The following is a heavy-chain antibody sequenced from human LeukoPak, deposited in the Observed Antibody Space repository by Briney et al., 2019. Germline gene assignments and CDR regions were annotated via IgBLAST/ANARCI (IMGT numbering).Heavy chain of an antibody. J-gene: IGHJ5*02. CDR1: GYTFTGYY. Sequence: ASVKVSCKASGYTFTGYYMHWVRQAPGQGLEWMGWINPNSGGTNYAQKFQGRVTMTSDTSITTAYMELSRLRSDDTAVCYCARDGVITMVRGVIMGRRGWFDPWGQGTLVTVSS. D-gene: IGHD3-10*01. V-gene: IGHV1-2*02. CDR2: INPNSGGT. CDR3: ARDGVITMVRGVIMGRRGWFDP.